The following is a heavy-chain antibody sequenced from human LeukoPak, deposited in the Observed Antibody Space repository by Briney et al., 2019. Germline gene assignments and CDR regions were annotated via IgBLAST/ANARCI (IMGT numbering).Heavy chain of an antibody. CDR2: IYTSGST. D-gene: IGHD3-22*01. V-gene: IGHV4-4*07. Sequence: SETLSLTCTVSGGSISSYYWSWIRQPAGKGLEWIGRIYTSGSTNYNPSLKSRVTMSVDTSKNQFSLKLSSVTAADTAVYYCARDYYDSSGYVAFDIWGQGTMVTVSS. CDR3: ARDYYDSSGYVAFDI. J-gene: IGHJ3*02. CDR1: GGSISSYY.